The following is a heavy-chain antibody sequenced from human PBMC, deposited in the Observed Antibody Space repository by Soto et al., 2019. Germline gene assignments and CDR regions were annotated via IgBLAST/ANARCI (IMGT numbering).Heavy chain of an antibody. CDR2: IYYNGST. J-gene: IGHJ5*02. V-gene: IGHV4-31*11. D-gene: IGHD3-22*01. CDR1: GGSFSGYY. Sequence: SETLSLTCAVYGGSFSGYYSSWIRQHPGKGLEWIGYIYYNGSTYYNPSLNSRVTIAVDTSNNQYSHKLSSVTAEDTAVYYFARLQGYYYDSSGTGRYKWFEPWGQGTLVTVSS. CDR3: ARLQGYYYDSSGTGRYKWFEP.